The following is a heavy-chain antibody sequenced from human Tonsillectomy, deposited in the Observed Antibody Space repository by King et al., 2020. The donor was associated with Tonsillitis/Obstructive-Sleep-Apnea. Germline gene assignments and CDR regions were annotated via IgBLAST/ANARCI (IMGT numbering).Heavy chain of an antibody. V-gene: IGHV4-4*02. CDR1: GGSISSSNW. CDR3: ASFASLSYCSGGSCSRDY. J-gene: IGHJ4*02. CDR2: IYHSGST. D-gene: IGHD2-15*01. Sequence: QLQESGPGLVKPSGTLSLTCAVSGGSISSSNWWSWVRQPPGKGLEWIGEIYHSGSTNYNPSLKSRVTISVDKSQNQFSLKLSSVTAADTAVYYCASFASLSYCSGGSCSRDYWGQGTLVTVSS.